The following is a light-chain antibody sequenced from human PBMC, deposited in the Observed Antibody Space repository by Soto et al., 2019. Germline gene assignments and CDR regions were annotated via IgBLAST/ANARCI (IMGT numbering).Light chain of an antibody. V-gene: IGKV1-5*01. CDR1: QSISSR. CDR3: QQYNSYSVT. J-gene: IGKJ1*01. CDR2: DAS. Sequence: DIQMTQSPSTLSASVGDRVTITCRASQSISSRLAWYQQKPGKAPKFLVYDASNLESGVPSRFSGSGSWTEFTLTISSLQPDHFATYYCQQYNSYSVTFGQGTKVDIK.